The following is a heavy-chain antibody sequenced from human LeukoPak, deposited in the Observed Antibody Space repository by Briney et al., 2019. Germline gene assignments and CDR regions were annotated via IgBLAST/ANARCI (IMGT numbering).Heavy chain of an antibody. CDR3: ARLYYDFWSGYSGFDP. D-gene: IGHD3-3*01. CDR1: GGSISSYY. V-gene: IGHV4-59*12. J-gene: IGHJ5*02. CDR2: IYYSGST. Sequence: SETLSLTCTVSGGSISSYYWSWIRQPPGKGLEWIGYIYYSGSTNYNPSLKSRVTISVDTSKNQFSLKLSSVTAADTAVYYCARLYYDFWSGYSGFDPWGQGTLVTVSS.